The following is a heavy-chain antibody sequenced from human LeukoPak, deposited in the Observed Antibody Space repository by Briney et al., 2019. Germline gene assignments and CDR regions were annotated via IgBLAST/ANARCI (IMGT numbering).Heavy chain of an antibody. D-gene: IGHD4-23*01. Sequence: GGSLRLSCAASGFTFSSYTMNWVRQAPGKGLEWVSSISSSSSYIYYADSVKGRFTISRDNAKNSLYLQMNSLRAEDTAVYYGARVGPWVTPDYYYYYMDVWGKGPTVTVSS. J-gene: IGHJ6*03. CDR2: ISSSSSYI. CDR1: GFTFSSYT. V-gene: IGHV3-21*01. CDR3: ARVGPWVTPDYYYYYMDV.